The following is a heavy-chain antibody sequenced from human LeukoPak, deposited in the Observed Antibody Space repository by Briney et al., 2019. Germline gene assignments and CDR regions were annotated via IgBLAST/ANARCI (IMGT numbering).Heavy chain of an antibody. CDR3: ARGDDSSGYYLFDY. J-gene: IGHJ4*02. Sequence: SQTLSLTCAISGDSVSSNSAAWNWIRQSPSRGLEWLGRTYFRSKWYNDYALSLKSRITINADTSKNQFSLQLNSVTPEDTAVYYCARGDDSSGYYLFDYWGQGTLVTVSS. CDR2: TYFRSKWYN. V-gene: IGHV6-1*01. D-gene: IGHD3-22*01. CDR1: GDSVSSNSAA.